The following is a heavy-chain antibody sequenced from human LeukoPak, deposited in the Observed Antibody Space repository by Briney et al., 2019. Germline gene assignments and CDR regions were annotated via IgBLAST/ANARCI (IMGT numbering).Heavy chain of an antibody. CDR3: ARDLGGDNESSY. CDR1: GYTFTGYY. D-gene: IGHD1-1*01. J-gene: IGHJ4*02. CDR2: INPNSGGT. V-gene: IGHV1-2*02. Sequence: ASVKVSCKASGYTFTGYYMHWVRQAPGQGLEWMGWINPNSGGTNYAQKFQGRVTMTRDTSISTAYMELSRLRSDDTAVYYCARDLGGDNESSYWGQGTLVTVSS.